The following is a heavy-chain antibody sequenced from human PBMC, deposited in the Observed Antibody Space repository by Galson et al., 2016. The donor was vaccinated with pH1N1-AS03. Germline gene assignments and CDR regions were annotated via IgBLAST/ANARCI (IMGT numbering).Heavy chain of an antibody. D-gene: IGHD1-26*01. Sequence: SLRLSCAGSGFTFSPYAMHWVRQAPGKGLEWVAVISSDGSNKYYSDSGKGRFTISRDNSNNRLYLQMNSLRSEDTAVYYCARGAESWWELGGDHWGQGTLVTVSS. CDR3: ARGAESWWELGGDH. J-gene: IGHJ4*02. V-gene: IGHV3-30*04. CDR1: GFTFSPYA. CDR2: ISSDGSNK.